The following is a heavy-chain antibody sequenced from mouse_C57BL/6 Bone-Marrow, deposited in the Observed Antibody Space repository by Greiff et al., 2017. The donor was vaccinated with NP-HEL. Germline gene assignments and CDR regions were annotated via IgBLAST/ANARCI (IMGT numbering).Heavy chain of an antibody. V-gene: IGHV5-17*01. D-gene: IGHD1-1*01. CDR1: GFTFSDYG. CDR3: ARGAYYGSSPFAY. J-gene: IGHJ3*01. Sequence: EVKVVESGGGLVKPGGSLKLSCAASGFTFSDYGMHWVRQAPEKGLEWVAYISSGSSTIYYADTVKGRFTISRDNAKNTLFLQMTSLRSEVTAMYYCARGAYYGSSPFAYWGQGTLVTVSA. CDR2: ISSGSSTI.